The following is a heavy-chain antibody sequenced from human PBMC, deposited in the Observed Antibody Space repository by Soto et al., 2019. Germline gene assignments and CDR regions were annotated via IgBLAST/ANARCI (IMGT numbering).Heavy chain of an antibody. Sequence: EVQLVESGGSLVQPGGSLRLSCAASGFTFSSNWMHWVRQAPGKGLVWVSRINSDGSSTSYADSVKGRFTISRDNAKNTLYLQMNSLRAENTAVYYCVRTSLVVAAATREDYWGQGTLVTVSS. CDR3: VRTSLVVAAATREDY. CDR1: GFTFSSNW. CDR2: INSDGSST. J-gene: IGHJ4*02. D-gene: IGHD2-15*01. V-gene: IGHV3-74*01.